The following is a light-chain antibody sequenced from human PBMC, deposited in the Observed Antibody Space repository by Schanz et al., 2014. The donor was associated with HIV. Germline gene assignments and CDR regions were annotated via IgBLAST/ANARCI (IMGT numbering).Light chain of an antibody. J-gene: IGLJ3*02. CDR3: QSYDIANPGV. CDR1: SSDIGDDNY. CDR2: DVN. V-gene: IGLV2-14*03. Sequence: QSALTQPASVSGSPGQSITLSCAGSSSDIGDDNYVSWYQQHAGAAPKLIIYDVNERPSGVSHRFSASKSGNTASLTISGLQAEDEADYYCQSYDIANPGVFGGGTKLTVL.